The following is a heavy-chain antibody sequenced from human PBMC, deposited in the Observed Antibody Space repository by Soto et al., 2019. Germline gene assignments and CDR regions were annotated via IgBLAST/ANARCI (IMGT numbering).Heavy chain of an antibody. Sequence: EVQLVESGGGLVKPGGSLRLSCAASGFTFSSYTQNWVRQAAGKGLEWVSSISSSSNSIYYADSVKGRLTVSRDNAKNSLYLQMNSLRVEDTAVYYCSRDSAIDDMWKKNFHYGMDVWGPGTTVTVSS. CDR2: ISSSSNSI. D-gene: IGHD3-9*01. CDR1: GFTFSSYT. CDR3: SRDSAIDDMWKKNFHYGMDV. V-gene: IGHV3-21*02. J-gene: IGHJ6*02.